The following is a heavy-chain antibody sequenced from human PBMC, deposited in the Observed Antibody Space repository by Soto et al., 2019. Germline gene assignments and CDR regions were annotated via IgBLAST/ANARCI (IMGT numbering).Heavy chain of an antibody. CDR3: ARAERISGELDD. J-gene: IGHJ4*02. V-gene: IGHV1-8*01. CDR1: GYTFTSYD. D-gene: IGHD3-16*01. CDR2: MHPNSGNT. Sequence: QVQLVQSGAEVKKPGASVKVSCKASGYTFTSYDINWVRQATGQGLEWMGWMHPNSGNTGYAQKCQGRDTMTRNTSISTAYMELSSLRSEDTAVYYCARAERISGELDDWGQGTLVTVSS.